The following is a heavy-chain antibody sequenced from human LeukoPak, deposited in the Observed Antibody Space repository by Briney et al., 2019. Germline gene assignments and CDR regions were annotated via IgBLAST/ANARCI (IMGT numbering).Heavy chain of an antibody. CDR1: GFTFSRSW. D-gene: IGHD1-26*01. Sequence: PGGSLRLSCAAPGFTFSRSWMHWGRQSPGEGLVWVSRLNDDGSTTTYADSVKGRFTISRDNAKNTLYLQMNSLRAEDTAVYYCARALGSPLDFWGQGTPVTVSS. V-gene: IGHV3-74*01. CDR3: ARALGSPLDF. CDR2: LNDDGSTT. J-gene: IGHJ4*02.